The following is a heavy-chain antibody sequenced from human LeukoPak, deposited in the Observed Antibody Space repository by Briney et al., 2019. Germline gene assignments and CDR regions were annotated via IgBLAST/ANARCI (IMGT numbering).Heavy chain of an antibody. Sequence: GGSLRLSCAASGFTFDDYAMHWVRQAPGKGLEWVSLISWDGGSTYYADSVKGRFTISRDNSKNSLYLQMNSLRAEDTALYYCAKDIIPGVLGGTAARIDYWGQGTLVTVSS. CDR2: ISWDGGST. D-gene: IGHD6-6*01. CDR1: GFTFDDYA. V-gene: IGHV3-43D*03. CDR3: AKDIIPGVLGGTAARIDY. J-gene: IGHJ4*02.